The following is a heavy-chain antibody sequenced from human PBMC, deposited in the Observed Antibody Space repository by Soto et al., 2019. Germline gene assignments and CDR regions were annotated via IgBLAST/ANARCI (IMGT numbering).Heavy chain of an antibody. Sequence: TSETLSLTCAVYGGSFSGYYWSWIRQPPGKGLEWIGEINHSGSTNYNPSLESRVTISVDTSKNQFSLKLSSVTAADTAVYYCASGPGLGFGELSSGWFDPWGQGTLVTVSS. CDR1: GGSFSGYY. CDR3: ASGPGLGFGELSSGWFDP. CDR2: INHSGST. D-gene: IGHD3-10*01. J-gene: IGHJ5*02. V-gene: IGHV4-34*01.